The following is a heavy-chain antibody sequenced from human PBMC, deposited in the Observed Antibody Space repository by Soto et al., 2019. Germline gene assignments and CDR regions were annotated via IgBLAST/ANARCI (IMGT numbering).Heavy chain of an antibody. Sequence: QVQLVQSGAEVKKPGSSVKVSCTASGGTFSSYAISWVRQAPGQGLEWMGGIIPSFGTANYAQKFQGRVTNTADESTITAYMELSSLRSEDTAVYYCARGSNTAMVRGGNYYYYGMDVWGQGTTVTVSS. CDR3: ARGSNTAMVRGGNYYYYGMDV. CDR1: GGTFSSYA. V-gene: IGHV1-69*01. D-gene: IGHD5-18*01. J-gene: IGHJ6*02. CDR2: IIPSFGTA.